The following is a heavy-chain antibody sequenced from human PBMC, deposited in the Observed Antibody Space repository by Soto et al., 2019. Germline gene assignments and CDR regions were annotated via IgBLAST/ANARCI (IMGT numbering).Heavy chain of an antibody. Sequence: QVQLVQSGAEVKKPGASVKVSCKVSGYTLTELSMHWVRQAPGKGLEWMGGFDPEDGETIYAQKFQGRVTMTEDTSTNTAYMELRSLRSEDTAVYYCATEVVVVVAATKSSCWFDPWGQGTLVTVSS. D-gene: IGHD2-15*01. CDR2: FDPEDGET. V-gene: IGHV1-24*01. J-gene: IGHJ5*02. CDR1: GYTLTELS. CDR3: ATEVVVVVAATKSSCWFDP.